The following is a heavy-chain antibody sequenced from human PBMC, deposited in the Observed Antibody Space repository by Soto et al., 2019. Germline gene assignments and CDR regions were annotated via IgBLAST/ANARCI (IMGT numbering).Heavy chain of an antibody. D-gene: IGHD6-19*01. V-gene: IGHV3-9*01. J-gene: IGHJ4*02. Sequence: SGGSLRLSCAASGFTFDDYAMHWVRQAPGKGLEWVSGISWNSGSIGYADSVKGRFTISRDNAKNSLYLQMNSLRAEDTALYYWAKDMGSAVAGHFDYWGQGTLVTGSS. CDR2: ISWNSGSI. CDR1: GFTFDDYA. CDR3: AKDMGSAVAGHFDY.